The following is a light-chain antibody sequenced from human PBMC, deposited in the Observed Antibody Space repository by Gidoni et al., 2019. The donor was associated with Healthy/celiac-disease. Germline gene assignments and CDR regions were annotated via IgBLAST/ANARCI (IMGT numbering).Light chain of an antibody. CDR2: KAS. J-gene: IGKJ2*03. CDR1: QSISSW. V-gene: IGKV1-5*03. CDR3: QQYNSYSPRGYS. Sequence: DIQMTQSPSTLSASVGDRVTITCRASQSISSWLAWYQQKPGKAPKLLIYKASSLESGVPSRFSGSGSGTGFTLTISSLQPDDFATYYCQQYNSYSPRGYSFGQGTKLEIK.